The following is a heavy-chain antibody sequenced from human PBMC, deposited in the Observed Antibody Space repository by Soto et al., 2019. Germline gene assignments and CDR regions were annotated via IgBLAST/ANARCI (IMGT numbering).Heavy chain of an antibody. CDR1: GFTFSSYW. CDR2: INGDGIST. D-gene: IGHD2-15*01. V-gene: IGHV3-74*01. CDR3: ARISQVTYCRGANCYSDY. Sequence: GGSLRLSCAASGFTFSSYWMHWVRQDPEKGLVWVSRINGDGISTSYADSVKGRFTISRDNAKDTLYLHMNSLGAEDTAVYYCARISQVTYCRGANCYSDYCGQGTLVTVSS. J-gene: IGHJ4*02.